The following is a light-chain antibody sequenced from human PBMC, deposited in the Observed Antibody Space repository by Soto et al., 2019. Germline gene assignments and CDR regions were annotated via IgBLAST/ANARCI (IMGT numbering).Light chain of an antibody. V-gene: IGKV4-1*01. Sequence: DIVMTQSPDSLAVALGERATINCKSSQTVFHSSNKKNYIGWYQQKAGQSPKLLIYWASTRQSGVPDRFSGSGSGTDFNLTISSLQAEDVAIYYCHQYHTPPLTFGGGAKVEIK. CDR2: WAS. CDR3: HQYHTPPLT. J-gene: IGKJ4*01. CDR1: QTVFHSSNKKNY.